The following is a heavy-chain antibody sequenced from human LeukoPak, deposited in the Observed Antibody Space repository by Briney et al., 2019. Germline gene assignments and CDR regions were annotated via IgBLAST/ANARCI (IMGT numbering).Heavy chain of an antibody. V-gene: IGHV3-21*01. D-gene: IGHD3-9*01. CDR2: ISSSSYI. CDR3: ARDLYDILTGPYYYMDV. J-gene: IGHJ6*03. CDR1: GSTFSSYS. Sequence: GGSLRLSCAASGSTFSSYSMHWVRQAPGKGLEWVSSISSSSYIYYADSVKGRFTISRDNAKNSLYLQMNSLRAEDTAVFYCARDLYDILTGPYYYMDVWGKGTTVTVSS.